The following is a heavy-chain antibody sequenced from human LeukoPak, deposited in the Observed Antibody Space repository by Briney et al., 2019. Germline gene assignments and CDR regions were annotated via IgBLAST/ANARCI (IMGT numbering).Heavy chain of an antibody. CDR2: IYSGGST. V-gene: IGHV3-53*01. CDR1: GFTVSSND. J-gene: IGHJ4*02. Sequence: GGSLRLSCAASGFTVSSNDMSWVRQAPGKGLEWVSIIYSGGSTYYADSVKGRFTISRDNSKNTRYLQMNSLRAEGTAVYYCARESSGYFDYWGQGTLVTVAS. D-gene: IGHD3-22*01. CDR3: ARESSGYFDY.